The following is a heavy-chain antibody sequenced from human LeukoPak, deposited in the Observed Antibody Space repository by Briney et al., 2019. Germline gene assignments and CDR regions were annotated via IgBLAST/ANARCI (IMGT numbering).Heavy chain of an antibody. V-gene: IGHV4-59*11. J-gene: IGHJ5*02. CDR2: IYYSGST. CDR3: AGGAFRNWFDP. Sequence: SETLSLTCTVSGGSISSHYWSWIRQPPGKGLEWIGYIYYSGSTNYNPSLKSRVTLSVDTSKNQFSLKLSSVTAADTAVYYCAGGAFRNWFDPWGQGTLVTVSS. CDR1: GGSISSHY. D-gene: IGHD3-16*01.